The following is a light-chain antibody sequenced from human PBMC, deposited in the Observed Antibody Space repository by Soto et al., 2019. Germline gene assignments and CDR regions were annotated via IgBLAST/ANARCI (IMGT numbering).Light chain of an antibody. CDR1: QDISNY. CDR2: DAS. V-gene: IGKV1-33*01. Sequence: DIQMTQSPSSLSASVGDRVTITCQASQDISNYLNWYQQKPGKPPKLLIYDASNLETGVPSRFSGSGSGTDFTFTISSLQPEDIATYYCQQYDDLPPLFGGGTKVEIK. J-gene: IGKJ4*02. CDR3: QQYDDLPPL.